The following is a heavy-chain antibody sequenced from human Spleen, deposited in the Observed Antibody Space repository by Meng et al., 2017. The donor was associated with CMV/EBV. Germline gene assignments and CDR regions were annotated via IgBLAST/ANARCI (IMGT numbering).Heavy chain of an antibody. V-gene: IGHV4-39*07. CDR2: IYYSGDT. CDR3: ARGRAQWVY. D-gene: IGHD1-26*01. CDR1: GGSMNRSTYY. J-gene: IGHJ4*02. Sequence: GSLRLSCTVSGGSMNRSTYYWGWIRQPPGKGLEWVGNIYYSGDTYSNPSLKSRVTVSVDASKNQFFLKLSSVTAADTAVYYCARGRAQWVYWGQGTLVTVSS.